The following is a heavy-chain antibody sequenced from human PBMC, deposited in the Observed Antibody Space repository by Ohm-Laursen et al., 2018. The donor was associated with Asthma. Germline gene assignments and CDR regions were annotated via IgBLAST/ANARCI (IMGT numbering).Heavy chain of an antibody. Sequence: GTLSLTCTVSGGSISSSSYYWGWIRQPPGKGLEWIGSIYYSGSTYYNPSLKSRVTISVDTSKNQFSLNLSFVTAADTAMYYCARGPMHDYYFDTWGQGTLVTVSS. CDR3: ARGPMHDYYFDT. J-gene: IGHJ4*02. CDR2: IYYSGST. D-gene: IGHD1-1*01. CDR1: GGSISSSSYY. V-gene: IGHV4-39*07.